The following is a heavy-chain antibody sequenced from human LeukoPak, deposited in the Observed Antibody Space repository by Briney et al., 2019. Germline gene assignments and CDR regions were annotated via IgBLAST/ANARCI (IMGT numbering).Heavy chain of an antibody. Sequence: GGSLRLSCAASGFTFSSYEMNWVRPAPGKGLAGVSYISSSCSTIYYADSVKGRFTISRDNAKNPLYLQMNSLRAEDTAVYYCARLWAPYCSGGSCYSGNFDYWGQGTLVTVSS. J-gene: IGHJ4*02. CDR1: GFTFSSYE. CDR3: ARLWAPYCSGGSCYSGNFDY. D-gene: IGHD2-15*01. V-gene: IGHV3-48*03. CDR2: ISSSCSTI.